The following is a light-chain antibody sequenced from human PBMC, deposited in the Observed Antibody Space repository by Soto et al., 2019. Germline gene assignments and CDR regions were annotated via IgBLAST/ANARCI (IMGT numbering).Light chain of an antibody. V-gene: IGKV1-6*01. CDR3: FQDYNYPQT. Sequence: AIQMTQSPSSLSASVGDRVTITCRASQGIRNELGWYQQRPGKAPKLLIFATSSLQSGVPSRFSGSGSGTDFTLTISILQPAHFATYYCFQDYNYPQTFGQGTKVEV. CDR2: ATS. CDR1: QGIRNE. J-gene: IGKJ1*01.